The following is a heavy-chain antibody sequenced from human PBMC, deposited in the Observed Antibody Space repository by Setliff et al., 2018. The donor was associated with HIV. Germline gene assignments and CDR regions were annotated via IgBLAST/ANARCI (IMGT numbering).Heavy chain of an antibody. CDR3: ARRTSVGSLA. CDR2: ITSDGSTK. D-gene: IGHD3-10*01. J-gene: IGHJ5*01. V-gene: IGHV3-74*01. CDR1: GFTFSSYW. Sequence: GGSLRLSCAASGFTFSSYWMRWVRQAPGQGLVWVSRITSDGSTKNYADSVKGRSTISRDNSKNTLYLQMNSLRAEDTAVYYCARRTSVGSLAWGQGTLVTVPQ.